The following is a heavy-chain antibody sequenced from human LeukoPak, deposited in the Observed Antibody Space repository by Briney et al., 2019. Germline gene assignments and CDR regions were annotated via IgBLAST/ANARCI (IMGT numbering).Heavy chain of an antibody. J-gene: IGHJ4*02. D-gene: IGHD2-15*01. CDR2: IWYDGSNK. V-gene: IGHV3-33*06. CDR1: GFTFSSYG. CDR3: AKDDYCSGGSCSDY. Sequence: GRSLRLSCAASGFTFSSYGMHWVRQAPGKGLEWVAVIWYDGSNKYYADSVKGRFTISRDNSKNTLYLQMNSLRAEDTAVYYCAKDDYCSGGSCSDYWGQGTLVTVSS.